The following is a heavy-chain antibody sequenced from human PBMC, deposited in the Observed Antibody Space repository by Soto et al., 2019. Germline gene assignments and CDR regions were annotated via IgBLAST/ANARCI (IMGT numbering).Heavy chain of an antibody. D-gene: IGHD5-18*01. CDR2: IYYSGST. CDR1: GGSIRSSSYY. V-gene: IGHV4-39*01. CDR3: ARLDTAMAPLNY. Sequence: QLQLQESGPGLVKPSETLSLTCTVSGGSIRSSSYYWGWIRQPPGKGLEWIGSIYYSGSTYYNPSLKSRPTICVDTSKNQFSLKLSSVTAADTAVYYCARLDTAMAPLNYWGQGTLVTVSS. J-gene: IGHJ4*02.